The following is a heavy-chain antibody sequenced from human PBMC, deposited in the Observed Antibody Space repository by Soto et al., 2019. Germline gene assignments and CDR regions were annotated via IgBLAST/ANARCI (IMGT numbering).Heavy chain of an antibody. Sequence: SQTLSLTCVISGDSVSSNSAAWNWIRQSPSRGLEWLGRTYYRSKWYNDYAVSVKSRITINPDTSKNQFSLQLNSVTPEDTAVYYCARDQEQQLVHYYYYGMDVWGQGTTVTVSS. V-gene: IGHV6-1*01. CDR2: TYYRSKWYN. D-gene: IGHD6-13*01. CDR1: GDSVSSNSAA. CDR3: ARDQEQQLVHYYYYGMDV. J-gene: IGHJ6*02.